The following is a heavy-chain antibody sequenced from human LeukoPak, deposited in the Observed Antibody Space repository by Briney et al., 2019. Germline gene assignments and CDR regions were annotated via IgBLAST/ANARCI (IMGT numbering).Heavy chain of an antibody. D-gene: IGHD3-10*01. CDR3: ARDAREAVLLWFGEPTGYYFDY. J-gene: IGHJ4*02. CDR2: ISGDGETI. V-gene: IGHV3-48*03. Sequence: GGSLRLSCAASGFTFSIYAMNWVRQAPGKGLEWVAYISGDGETIYYADSVKGRFTVSRDNAKKSLFLQMNSLRAEDTAVYYCARDAREAVLLWFGEPTGYYFDYWGQGTLVTVSS. CDR1: GFTFSIYA.